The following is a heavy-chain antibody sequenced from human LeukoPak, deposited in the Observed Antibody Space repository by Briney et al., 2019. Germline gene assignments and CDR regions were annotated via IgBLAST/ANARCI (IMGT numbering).Heavy chain of an antibody. CDR3: ARDKPYSGSSYDFDF. D-gene: IGHD1-26*01. CDR1: GFTFSTYN. CDR2: ISSSSDTI. Sequence: AGGSPRLSCAASGFTFSTYNMNWVRQAPGKGLEWVSSISSSSDTIYYADSVKGRFTISRDNAKNSLNLQMSSLRAEDTAVYYCARDKPYSGSSYDFDFWGQGTLVTVSS. J-gene: IGHJ4*02. V-gene: IGHV3-48*01.